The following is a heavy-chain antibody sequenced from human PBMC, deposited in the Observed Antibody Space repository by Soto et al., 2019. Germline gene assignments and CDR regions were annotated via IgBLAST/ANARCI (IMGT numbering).Heavy chain of an antibody. J-gene: IGHJ5*02. CDR2: IIPILGIA. D-gene: IGHD3-9*01. V-gene: IGHV1-69*04. CDR3: ARDFTYYDILTGYDRDGWFDP. Sequence: GASVKVSCKASGGTFSSYTISWVRQAPGQGLEWMGRIIPILGIANYAQKFQGRVTITADKSTSTAYMELSSLRSEDTAVYYCARDFTYYDILTGYDRDGWFDPWGQGTLVTVSS. CDR1: GGTFSSYT.